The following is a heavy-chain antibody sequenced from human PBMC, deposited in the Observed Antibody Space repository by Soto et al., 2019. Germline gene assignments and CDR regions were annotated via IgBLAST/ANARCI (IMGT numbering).Heavy chain of an antibody. J-gene: IGHJ4*02. CDR2: ISYDGSNK. D-gene: IGHD4-17*01. V-gene: IGHV3-30*18. CDR3: AKDVVGRLPDYGEGLCDY. Sequence: GGSLRLSCAASGFTFSSYGMHWVRQAPGKGLEWVAVISYDGSNKYYADSVKGRFTISRDNSKNTLYLQMNSLRAEDTAVYYCAKDVVGRLPDYGEGLCDYWGQGTLVTVSS. CDR1: GFTFSSYG.